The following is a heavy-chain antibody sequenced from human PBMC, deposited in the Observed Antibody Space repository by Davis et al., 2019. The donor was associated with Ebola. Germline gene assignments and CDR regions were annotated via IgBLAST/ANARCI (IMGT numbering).Heavy chain of an antibody. CDR1: GGTFSSYA. J-gene: IGHJ4*02. Sequence: SVKVSCKASGGTFSSYAISWVRQAPGQGLEWMGGIIPIFGTANYAQKFQGRVTITADESTSTAYMELSSLRSEDTAVYYCASTLDRYCSGGSCNTFDYWGQGTLVTVSS. CDR3: ASTLDRYCSGGSCNTFDY. D-gene: IGHD2-15*01. CDR2: IIPIFGTA. V-gene: IGHV1-69*13.